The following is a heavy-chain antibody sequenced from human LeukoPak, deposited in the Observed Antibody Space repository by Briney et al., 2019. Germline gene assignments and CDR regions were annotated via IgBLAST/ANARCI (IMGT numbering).Heavy chain of an antibody. CDR2: ISDIGSI. D-gene: IGHD2/OR15-2a*01. V-gene: IGHV4-59*08. CDR3: AGHHPRNTVDF. Sequence: PSETLSLTCTVSGGSISSYYWSWIRQPPGKGLEWIAYISDIGSINYNPSLKSRVTISLDTSKNQFSLKLSSVTAADAAVYYYAGHHPRNTVDFWGQGTLVTVSS. J-gene: IGHJ4*02. CDR1: GGSISSYY.